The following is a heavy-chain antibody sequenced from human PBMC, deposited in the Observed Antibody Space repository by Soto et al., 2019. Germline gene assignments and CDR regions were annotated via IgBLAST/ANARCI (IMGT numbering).Heavy chain of an antibody. J-gene: IGHJ5*02. Sequence: ASVKVSCKSSGYTFTIYRISWGLQAPGQGLEWMGWISAYNGNTNYAQKLQGRVTMTTDTSTSTAYMELRSLRSDDTAVYYCARDVSGDWFDPWGQGTLVTVSS. V-gene: IGHV1-18*01. CDR2: ISAYNGNT. CDR1: GYTFTIYR. CDR3: ARDVSGDWFDP. D-gene: IGHD2-8*01.